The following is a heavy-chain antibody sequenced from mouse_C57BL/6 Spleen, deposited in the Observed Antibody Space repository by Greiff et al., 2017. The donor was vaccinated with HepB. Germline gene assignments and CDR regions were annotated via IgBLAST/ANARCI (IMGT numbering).Heavy chain of an antibody. CDR2: IRNKANGYTT. CDR1: GFTFTDYY. Sequence: EVQRVESGGGLVQPGGSLSLSCAASGFTFTDYYMSWVRQPPGKALEWLGFIRNKANGYTTEYSASVKGRFTISRDNSQSILYLQMNALRAEDSATYYCARYGNYTWFAYWGQGTLVTVSA. V-gene: IGHV7-3*01. CDR3: ARYGNYTWFAY. D-gene: IGHD2-1*01. J-gene: IGHJ3*01.